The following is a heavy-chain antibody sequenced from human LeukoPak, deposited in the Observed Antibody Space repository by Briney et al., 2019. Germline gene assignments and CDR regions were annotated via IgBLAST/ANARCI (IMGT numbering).Heavy chain of an antibody. V-gene: IGHV6-1*01. CDR3: ARDLYGSRGEFDY. J-gene: IGHJ4*02. CDR2: TYHWSKWFN. CDR1: GDSFTSGI. Sequence: SQTLSLTCAISGDSFTSGIWNWIRQSPSRGLEWLGRTYHWSKWFNDYAVSVESRMTINADTSRNQFSLQLNSVTPEDTAVYYCARDLYGSRGEFDYWGQGTLVTVSS. D-gene: IGHD3-16*01.